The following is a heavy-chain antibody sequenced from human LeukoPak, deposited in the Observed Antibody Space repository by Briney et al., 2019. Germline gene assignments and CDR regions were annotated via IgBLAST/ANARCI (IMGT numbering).Heavy chain of an antibody. J-gene: IGHJ4*02. CDR1: GFSFNSHW. CDR2: IKQDGSDK. D-gene: IGHD3-10*01. CDR3: ARGGTFIRGVISTLYYFDY. V-gene: IGHV3-7*05. Sequence: PGGSLRLSCAASGFSFNSHWMSWVRQAPGKGLEWVANIKQDGSDKYYVDSVKGRFTISRDDANTSLYLQMNSLRAEDTAVYYCARGGTFIRGVISTLYYFDYWGQGTLVTVSS.